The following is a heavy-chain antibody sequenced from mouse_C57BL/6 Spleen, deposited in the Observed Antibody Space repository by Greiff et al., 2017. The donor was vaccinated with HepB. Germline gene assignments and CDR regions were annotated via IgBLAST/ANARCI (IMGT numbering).Heavy chain of an antibody. CDR1: GFNIKDDY. Sequence: QLKQSGAELVRPGASVRLSCTASGFNIKDDYMHWVKQRPEQGLEWIGWIDPENGDTEYASKFQGKATITADTSSNTAYLQLSSLTSEDTAVYYCTMGDYAAWFAYWGQGTLVTVSA. V-gene: IGHV14-4*01. CDR2: IDPENGDT. D-gene: IGHD2-4*01. CDR3: TMGDYAAWFAY. J-gene: IGHJ3*01.